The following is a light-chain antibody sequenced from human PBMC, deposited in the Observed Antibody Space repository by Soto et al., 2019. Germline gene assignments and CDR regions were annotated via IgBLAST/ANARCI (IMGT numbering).Light chain of an antibody. V-gene: IGLV2-11*01. Sequence: QSALTQPASVSGSLGQSITISCTGSNRDIGAYNYVSWYQQHPGRPPKLMIYDVARWPSGVPDRFSGSKSGNTASLTISGLQAEDEADYFCCSYAGGYTYLFGTGTQLTVL. CDR2: DVA. CDR1: NRDIGAYNY. J-gene: IGLJ1*01. CDR3: CSYAGGYTYL.